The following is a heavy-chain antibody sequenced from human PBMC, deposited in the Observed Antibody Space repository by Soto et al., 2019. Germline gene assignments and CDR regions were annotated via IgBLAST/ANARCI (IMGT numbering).Heavy chain of an antibody. D-gene: IGHD2-2*02. V-gene: IGHV4-30-4*01. Sequence: SETLSLTCTVSGGSISSGDYYWSWIRQPPGKGLEWIGYIYYSGSTYYNPSLKSRVTISVDTSKNQFSLKLSSVTAADTAVYYCARDRKYRQRLLGYCSSTSCYTHWFDPWGQGTLVTVSS. CDR1: GGSISSGDYY. J-gene: IGHJ5*02. CDR3: ARDRKYRQRLLGYCSSTSCYTHWFDP. CDR2: IYYSGST.